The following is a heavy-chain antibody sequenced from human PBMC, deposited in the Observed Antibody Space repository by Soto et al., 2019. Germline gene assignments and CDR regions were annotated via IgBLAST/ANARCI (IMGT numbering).Heavy chain of an antibody. CDR3: ARAGCSRGQCYCVDS. V-gene: IGHV3-64*02. CDR2: ISSSGDRT. Sequence: EVQLVESGEGLVQPGGSLRLSCAASGFTFSSYNIHWIRQAPGKGLEFVSAISSSGDRTSYADSVKGRFTITRDNSKNTVWHQMASLKTEDVTVYYCARAGCSRGQCYCVDSWGRGARVSVSS. J-gene: IGHJ5*01. D-gene: IGHD2-2*01. CDR1: GFTFSSYN.